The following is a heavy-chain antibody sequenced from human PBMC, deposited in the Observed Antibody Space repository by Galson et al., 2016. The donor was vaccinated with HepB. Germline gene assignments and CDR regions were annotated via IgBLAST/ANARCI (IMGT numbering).Heavy chain of an antibody. CDR1: GVSFSSFD. V-gene: IGHV3-23*01. D-gene: IGHD5-18*01. Sequence: SLRLSCAASGVSFSSFDMSWVRQAPGKGLEWVSSVTSTGDLTYYAASVKGRFTISRDNSKNTLFLQMNNLRAEDTALYYCLIDPRGTQWLVARDPSDIWGQGTLVSGSS. CDR2: VTSTGDLT. J-gene: IGHJ3*02. CDR3: LIDPRGTQWLVARDPSDI.